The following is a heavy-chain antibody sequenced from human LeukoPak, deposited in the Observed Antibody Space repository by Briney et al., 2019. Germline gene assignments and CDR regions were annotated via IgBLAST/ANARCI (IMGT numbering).Heavy chain of an antibody. J-gene: IGHJ4*02. Sequence: PSETLSLTCTVSGGSISSYYWSWTRQPPGKGLEWIGYIYYSGSTNYNPSLKSRVTISVDTSKNQFSLKLSSVTAADTAVYYCARAQRAAGLFDYWGQGTLVTVSS. V-gene: IGHV4-59*01. CDR1: GGSISSYY. CDR2: IYYSGST. CDR3: ARAQRAAGLFDY. D-gene: IGHD6-13*01.